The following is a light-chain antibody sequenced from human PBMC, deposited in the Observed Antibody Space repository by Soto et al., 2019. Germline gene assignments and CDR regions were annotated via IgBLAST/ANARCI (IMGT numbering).Light chain of an antibody. V-gene: IGKV1-39*01. J-gene: IGKJ1*01. CDR1: QTINNY. CDR2: AAS. CDR3: QQSYTTPRT. Sequence: DIQMNQSPSSLSASVGDRVTITCRTSQTINNYLNWYQQKPGKAPRLLIYAASTLQSGVPSRFTGSGSGTDFTLSISSLQPEDFATYYCQQSYTTPRTFGQGTKVEIK.